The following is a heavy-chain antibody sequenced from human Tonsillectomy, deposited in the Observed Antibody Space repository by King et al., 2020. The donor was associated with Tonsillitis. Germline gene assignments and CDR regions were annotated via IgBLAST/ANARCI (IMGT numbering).Heavy chain of an antibody. J-gene: IGHJ3*02. CDR2: VESKTYGGKT. V-gene: IGHV3-15*04. Sequence: VQLVESGGGLVKPGGSLRLSCAASCFTVSNAVFIWVRRPPGKGLEWVGRVESKTYGGKTDYAAPLKGRVTISRDDLKNTLYLQMKRLKTVDTAVYYCTTEGRDYVWGSYRYKGAFDIWGQGTMVTVSS. D-gene: IGHD3-16*02. CDR3: TTEGRDYVWGSYRYKGAFDI. CDR1: CFTVSNAV.